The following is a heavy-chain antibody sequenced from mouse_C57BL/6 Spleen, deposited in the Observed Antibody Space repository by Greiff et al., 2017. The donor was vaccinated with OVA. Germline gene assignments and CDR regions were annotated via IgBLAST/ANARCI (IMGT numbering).Heavy chain of an antibody. CDR1: GYTFTDHI. CDR2: IYPVSGAT. J-gene: IGHJ4*01. D-gene: IGHD1-1*01. V-gene: IGHV1-11*01. Sequence: QVQLQQSGAELASPGASVTLSCKASGYTFTDHIMNWVKKRPGQGLEWSGRIYPVSGATNYNQKFMGKATFSVDRSSSTVYMVLNSLTSEDPAVYYCGRSTVVAPYAIDYWGQGTSVTVSS. CDR3: GRSTVVAPYAIDY.